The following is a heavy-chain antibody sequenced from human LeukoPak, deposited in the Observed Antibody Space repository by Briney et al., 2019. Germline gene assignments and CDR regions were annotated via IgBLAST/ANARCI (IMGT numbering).Heavy chain of an antibody. CDR3: ARYRANPQL. V-gene: IGHV3-7*01. CDR1: GFTFSSNW. J-gene: IGHJ4*02. D-gene: IGHD6-13*01. Sequence: GGSLRLSCATSGFTFSSNWMIWVRQAPGKGLEWVASIKQDGSEQYYVDSVKGRFTISRDNAKNSLYLQMNSLRVEDTAVYYCARYRANPQLWGQGTLVIVSS. CDR2: IKQDGSEQ.